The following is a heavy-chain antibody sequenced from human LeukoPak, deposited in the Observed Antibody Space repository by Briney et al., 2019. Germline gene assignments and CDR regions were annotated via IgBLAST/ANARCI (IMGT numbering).Heavy chain of an antibody. CDR3: ARASAAADAFDI. V-gene: IGHV1-24*01. D-gene: IGHD6-13*01. CDR2: FDPEDGET. J-gene: IGHJ3*02. Sequence: ASVKVSCKVSGYTLTELSMHWVRQAPGKGLEWMGGFDPEDGETTYAQKFQGRVTMTEDISTDTAYMELSSLRSEDTAVYYCARASAAADAFDIWGQGTMVTVSS. CDR1: GYTLTELS.